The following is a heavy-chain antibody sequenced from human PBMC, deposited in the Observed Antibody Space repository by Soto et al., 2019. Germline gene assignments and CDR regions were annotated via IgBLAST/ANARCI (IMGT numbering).Heavy chain of an antibody. D-gene: IGHD2-8*01. CDR3: ARDNKYAHTGGFDY. J-gene: IGHJ4*02. V-gene: IGHV4-31*03. CDR1: GGSISSGGYY. CDR2: IYYSGST. Sequence: SETLSLTCTVSGGSISSGGYYWSWIRQHPGKGLEWIGYIYYSGSTYYNPSLKSRVTISVDTSKNQFSLKLSSVTAADTAVYYCARDNKYAHTGGFDYWGQGTLVTVSS.